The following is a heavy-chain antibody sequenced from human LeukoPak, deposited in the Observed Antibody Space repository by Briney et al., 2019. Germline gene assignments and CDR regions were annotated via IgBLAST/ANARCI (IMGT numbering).Heavy chain of an antibody. CDR2: INPNGGRL. Sequence: ASVKVSCTASGYTLIGYYIHWVRQAPGQGLEWMGWINPNGGRLNYAQKFQGRVTMTRDTSISTASMELSRLRSDDSAVYYCARDQRLVAGTFYFDYWGQGTLVTVSS. D-gene: IGHD6-19*01. CDR1: GYTLIGYY. V-gene: IGHV1-2*02. CDR3: ARDQRLVAGTFYFDY. J-gene: IGHJ4*02.